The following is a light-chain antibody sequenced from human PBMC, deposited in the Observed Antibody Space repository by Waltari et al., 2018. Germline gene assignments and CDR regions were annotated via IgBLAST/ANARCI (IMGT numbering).Light chain of an antibody. CDR3: VLYLNGGIWV. CDR2: NTD. CDR1: SGSVLTSDY. V-gene: IGLV8-61*01. J-gene: IGLJ3*02. Sequence: TVVTQEPSLSVSPGGTVTLTFGLTSGSVLTSDYPSWYQQTPGQAPRTLIYNTDTRSSGVPDRFSGSILGSKAALTVAGAQADDESDYYCVLYLNGGIWVFGGGTRLTVL.